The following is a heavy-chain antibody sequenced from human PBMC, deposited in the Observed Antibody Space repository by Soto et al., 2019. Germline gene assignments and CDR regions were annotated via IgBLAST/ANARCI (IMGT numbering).Heavy chain of an antibody. Sequence: HGESLKISCKGSGYSFTSYWIGWVRQMPGKGLEWMGIIYPGDSDTRYSPSFQGQVTISADKSISTAYLQWSSLKASDTAMYYCARHAYSNYLHYYYYGMDVWGQGTTVTVSS. D-gene: IGHD4-4*01. CDR1: GYSFTSYW. V-gene: IGHV5-51*01. J-gene: IGHJ6*02. CDR3: ARHAYSNYLHYYYYGMDV. CDR2: IYPGDSDT.